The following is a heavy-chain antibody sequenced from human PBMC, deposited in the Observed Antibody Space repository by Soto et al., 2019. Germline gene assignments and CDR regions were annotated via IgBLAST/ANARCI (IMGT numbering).Heavy chain of an antibody. CDR3: ARGVGYCSGGSCYSEKTNYYYYMDV. D-gene: IGHD2-15*01. Sequence: SETLSLTCAVYGGSFSGYYWSWIRQPPGKGLEWIGEINHSGSTNYNPSLKSRVTISVDTSKNQFSLKLSSVTAADTAVYYCARGVGYCSGGSCYSEKTNYYYYMDVWGKGTTVTVSS. CDR1: GGSFSGYY. J-gene: IGHJ6*03. V-gene: IGHV4-34*01. CDR2: INHSGST.